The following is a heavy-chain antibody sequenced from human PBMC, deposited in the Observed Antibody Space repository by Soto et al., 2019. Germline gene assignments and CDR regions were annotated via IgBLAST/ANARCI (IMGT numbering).Heavy chain of an antibody. D-gene: IGHD6-19*01. CDR2: IYYSGST. V-gene: IGHV4-59*01. J-gene: IGHJ4*02. CDR1: GGSISTDY. Sequence: QVQLQESGPGLVKPSETLSLTCTVSGGSISTDYWSWFRQFPGKGLEWIGYIYYSGSTKYNPSLNSRVTISLDKAKIQFSLKLTSLNTADTAVYYFARSRGSGGSFDYLGQGTLVTVSS. CDR3: ARSRGSGGSFDY.